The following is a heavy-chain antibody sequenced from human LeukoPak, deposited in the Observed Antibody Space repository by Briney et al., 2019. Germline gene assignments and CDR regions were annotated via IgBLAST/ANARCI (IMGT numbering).Heavy chain of an antibody. CDR1: GFTFSDYT. J-gene: IGHJ4*02. D-gene: IGHD3-3*01. Sequence: GGSLRLSCAASGFTFSDYTLTWVRQAPGKGLEWVSSITTTSAYIYYADSVKGRFTISRDNAKNSLYLQMNSLRAEDTAVYYCAKDQGLTIFGVAHDYWGQGTLVTVSS. CDR2: ITTTSAYI. V-gene: IGHV3-21*04. CDR3: AKDQGLTIFGVAHDY.